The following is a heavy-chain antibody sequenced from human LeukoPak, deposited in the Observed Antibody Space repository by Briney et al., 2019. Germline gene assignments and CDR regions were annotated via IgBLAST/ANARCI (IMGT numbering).Heavy chain of an antibody. V-gene: IGHV1-24*01. J-gene: IGHJ4*02. CDR3: ATPRYSGSYYDY. Sequence: ASVKVSCKVSGYTLTELSMHWARQAPGKGLEWMGGFDPEDGGTIYAQKFQGRVTMTEDTSTDTAYMELSSLRSEDTAVYYCATPRYSGSYYDYWGQGTLVTVSS. CDR2: FDPEDGGT. D-gene: IGHD1-26*01. CDR1: GYTLTELS.